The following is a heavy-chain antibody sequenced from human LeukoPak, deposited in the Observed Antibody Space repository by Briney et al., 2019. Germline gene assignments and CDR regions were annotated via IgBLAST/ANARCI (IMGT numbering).Heavy chain of an antibody. D-gene: IGHD1-26*01. CDR2: ISYDGSNK. CDR3: ARGPGPIAGAKNPFDI. Sequence: GGSLRLSCAASGFTFSTYAMHWVRQAPGKGLEWVAVISYDGSNKYYADSVKGRFTISGDKSKDTLYLQMNSLRPEDTAVYYCARGPGPIAGAKNPFDIWGQGTMVTVSS. CDR1: GFTFSTYA. V-gene: IGHV3-30*01. J-gene: IGHJ3*02.